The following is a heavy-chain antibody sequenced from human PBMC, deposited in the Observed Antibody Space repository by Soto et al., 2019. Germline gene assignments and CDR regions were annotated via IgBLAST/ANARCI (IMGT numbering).Heavy chain of an antibody. V-gene: IGHV3-7*01. CDR2: IKQDGSET. CDR3: ARETSAVSL. CDR1: GFTLSFYW. Sequence: QLVESGGGLVQPGGSLRLSCAASGFTLSFYWMIWVRQAPGKGLEWVANIKQDGSETYYADSVKGRFTISRDNAKNSLYLQMNSLRGEDTAVYYCARETSAVSLWGRGTLVTVSS. J-gene: IGHJ4*02.